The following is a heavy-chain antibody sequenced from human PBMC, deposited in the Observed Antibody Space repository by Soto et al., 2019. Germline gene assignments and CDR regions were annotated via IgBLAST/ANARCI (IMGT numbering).Heavy chain of an antibody. Sequence: QLQLQESGPGLVKPSETLSLTCTVSGGSISSSSYYWGWIRQPPGKGLEWIGSIYYSGSTYYNPSLKSRVTTSVDTYKNQFSLKLSSVTAADTAVYYCARHLYSNYDYYYYYYMDVWGKGTTVTVSS. V-gene: IGHV4-39*01. CDR3: ARHLYSNYDYYYYYYMDV. D-gene: IGHD4-4*01. J-gene: IGHJ6*03. CDR1: GGSISSSSYY. CDR2: IYYSGST.